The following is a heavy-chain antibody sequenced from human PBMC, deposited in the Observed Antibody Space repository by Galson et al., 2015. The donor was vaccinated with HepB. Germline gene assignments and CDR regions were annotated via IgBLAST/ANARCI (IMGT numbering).Heavy chain of an antibody. J-gene: IGHJ4*02. CDR3: TTVGSSWGFDY. CDR1: GFTFSHAW. Sequence: SLRLSCAASGFTFSHAWMTWVRQAPGQGLEWVGRFKSKADGGTIDYAAPVKGRFTISRDDSKNALYLQMNSLNTKDTAVYYCTTVGSSWGFDYWGQGTLVTVSS. CDR2: FKSKADGGTI. V-gene: IGHV3-15*01. D-gene: IGHD6-13*01.